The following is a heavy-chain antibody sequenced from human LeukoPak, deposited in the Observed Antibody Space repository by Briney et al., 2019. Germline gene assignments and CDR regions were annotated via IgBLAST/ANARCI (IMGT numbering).Heavy chain of an antibody. CDR1: GYIFSRCS. CDR2: ISGSGSGT. CDR3: AKDPFSSDWYGSFDY. V-gene: IGHV3-23*01. D-gene: IGHD6-13*01. J-gene: IGHJ4*02. Sequence: GGSLRLSCAASGYIFSRCSMSWARHSTGKGLEWLSSISGSGSGTYYAGSVKGRFTISRDNSKDTLDLQMNSLRAEDTAVYYCAKDPFSSDWYGSFDYWGQGTLVTVSS.